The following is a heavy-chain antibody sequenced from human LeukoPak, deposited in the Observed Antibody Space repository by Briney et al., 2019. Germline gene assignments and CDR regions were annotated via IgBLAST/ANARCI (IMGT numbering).Heavy chain of an antibody. CDR2: IYTSGST. D-gene: IGHD3-22*01. CDR1: GGSISSGSYY. V-gene: IGHV4-61*02. J-gene: IGHJ5*02. Sequence: PSQTLSLTCTVSGGSISSGSYYWSWIRQPAGKGLEWIGRIYTSGSTNYNPSLKSRVTISVDASKNQFSLKLNSVTAADTAVYYCARDGPHCVTTDCPGAWFDPLGQGTLVTVSS. CDR3: ARDGPHCVTTDCPGAWFDP.